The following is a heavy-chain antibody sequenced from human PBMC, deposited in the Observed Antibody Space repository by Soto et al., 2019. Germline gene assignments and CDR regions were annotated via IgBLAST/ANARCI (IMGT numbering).Heavy chain of an antibody. CDR3: ARVGERGVYVSYGMDV. Sequence: GGSLRLSCAASGFTFSSYGMHWVRQAPGKGLEWVAVIWYDGSNKYYADSVKGRFTISRDNSKNTLYLQMNSLRAEDTAVYYCARVGERGVYVSYGMDVWGQGTTVTVSS. CDR2: IWYDGSNK. J-gene: IGHJ6*02. D-gene: IGHD2-8*01. CDR1: GFTFSSYG. V-gene: IGHV3-33*01.